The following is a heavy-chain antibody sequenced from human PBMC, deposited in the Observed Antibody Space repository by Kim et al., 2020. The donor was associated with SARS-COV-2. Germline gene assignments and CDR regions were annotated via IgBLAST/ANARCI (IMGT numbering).Heavy chain of an antibody. V-gene: IGHV3-33*06. D-gene: IGHD6-19*01. CDR2: IWYDGSNK. J-gene: IGHJ6*02. CDR3: AKGEETVAGKLDYYYYGMDV. Sequence: GGSLRLSCAASGFTFSSYGMHWVRQAPGKGLEWVAVIWYDGSNKYYADSVKGRFTISRDNSKNTLYLQMNSLRAEDTAVYYCAKGEETVAGKLDYYYYGMDVWGQGTTVTVSS. CDR1: GFTFSSYG.